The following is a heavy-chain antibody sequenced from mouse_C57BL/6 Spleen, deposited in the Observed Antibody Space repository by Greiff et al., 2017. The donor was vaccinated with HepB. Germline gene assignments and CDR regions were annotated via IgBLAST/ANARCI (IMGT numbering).Heavy chain of an antibody. J-gene: IGHJ4*01. CDR3: GRWCWDAMDY. V-gene: IGHV1-64*01. D-gene: IGHD1-1*02. CDR1: GYTFTSYW. CDR2: IHPNSGST. Sequence: VQLQQPGAELVKPGASVKLSCKASGYTFTSYWMHWVKQRPGQGLEWIGMIHPNSGSTNYNEKFKSKATLTVDKSSSTAYMQLSSLTSKDSAVYYCGRWCWDAMDYWGQGTSVTVYS.